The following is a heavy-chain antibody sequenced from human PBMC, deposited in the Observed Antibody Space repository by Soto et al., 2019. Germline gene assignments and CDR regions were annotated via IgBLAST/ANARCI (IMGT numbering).Heavy chain of an antibody. D-gene: IGHD3-3*01. Sequence: QLQLQESGPGLVKPSETLSLTCTVSGGSISSSSYYWGWIRQPPGKGLEWIGSIYYSGSTYYNPSLKSRVTISVDTSKNQFSLKLSSVTAADTAVYYCARRGRGIWSLTPGFDYWGQGTLVTVSS. V-gene: IGHV4-39*01. J-gene: IGHJ4*02. CDR3: ARRGRGIWSLTPGFDY. CDR1: GGSISSSSYY. CDR2: IYYSGST.